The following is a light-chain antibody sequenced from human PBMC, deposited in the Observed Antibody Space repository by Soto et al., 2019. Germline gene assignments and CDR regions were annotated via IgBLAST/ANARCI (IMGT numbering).Light chain of an antibody. V-gene: IGKV1-5*01. Sequence: DIQMTQSPSSRSASVGDRVTITCRASQSIGTWLAWYQHRPGKAPSLLIYDASTLRSGVPSRFCGSGSGTEFTLTISSLQADDLATYYCQQSDTYPLTFGQGTRLEI. J-gene: IGKJ5*01. CDR3: QQSDTYPLT. CDR1: QSIGTW. CDR2: DAS.